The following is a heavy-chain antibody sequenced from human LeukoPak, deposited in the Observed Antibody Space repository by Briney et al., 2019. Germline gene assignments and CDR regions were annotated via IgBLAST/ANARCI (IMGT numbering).Heavy chain of an antibody. Sequence: SVKVSCKASGYTFTSYDINWVRQAPGQGLEWMGGIIPIFGTANYAQKFQGRVTITRDTSASTAYMELSSLSSEDMAVYYCAREGSSSWYHPFDYWGQGTLVTVSS. CDR1: GYTFTSYD. V-gene: IGHV1-69*05. CDR3: AREGSSSWYHPFDY. CDR2: IIPIFGTA. J-gene: IGHJ4*02. D-gene: IGHD6-13*01.